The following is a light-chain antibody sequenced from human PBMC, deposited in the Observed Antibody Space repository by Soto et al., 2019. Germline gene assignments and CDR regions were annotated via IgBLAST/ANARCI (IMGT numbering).Light chain of an antibody. Sequence: EIVLTQSPGSLSLSPGETATLSCRASQNVGSSYLAWYQQRPGQPPRLLIYGTSNRATCIPDRFSRSRSWTDFTITISRLESEDSAVYYCHQYGDIPRTVGQGTKVEIK. J-gene: IGKJ1*01. CDR1: QNVGSSY. CDR3: HQYGDIPRT. CDR2: GTS. V-gene: IGKV3-20*01.